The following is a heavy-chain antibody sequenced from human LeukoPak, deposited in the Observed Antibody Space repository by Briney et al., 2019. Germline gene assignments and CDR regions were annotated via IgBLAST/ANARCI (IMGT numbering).Heavy chain of an antibody. V-gene: IGHV1-2*02. CDR1: GYTFATYY. J-gene: IGHJ4*02. D-gene: IGHD2-21*02. CDR3: ARPTYCGSNCYFNFDY. Sequence: ASVKVSCKTSGYTFATYYMHWVRQAPGQGLEWMGYIKPNSGVTNYAQKFRGRVTMTRDTSISTGYIGLSGLTSDDTAIYYCARPTYCGSNCYFNFDYWGQGTLVTVSS. CDR2: IKPNSGVT.